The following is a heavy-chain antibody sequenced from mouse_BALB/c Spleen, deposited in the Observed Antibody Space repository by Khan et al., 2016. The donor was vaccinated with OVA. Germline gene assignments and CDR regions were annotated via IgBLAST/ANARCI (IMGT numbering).Heavy chain of an antibody. CDR3: ARSTTEYAMDY. Sequence: LTQSGAELARPGASVKMSCKASGYTFTSHTMHWVKQRPGQGLEWIGYINHRRGYTNYNQKLNDKATLTEEISSSTAYMQLSSMTSEASSDYACARSTTEYAMDYWGQGTSVTVSS. CDR2: INHRRGYT. J-gene: IGHJ4*01. V-gene: IGHV1-4*01. D-gene: IGHD1-1*01. CDR1: GYTFTSHT.